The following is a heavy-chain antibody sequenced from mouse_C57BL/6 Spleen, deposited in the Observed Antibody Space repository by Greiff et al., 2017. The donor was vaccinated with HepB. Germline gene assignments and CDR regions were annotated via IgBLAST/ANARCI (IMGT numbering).Heavy chain of an antibody. D-gene: IGHD2-4*01. J-gene: IGHJ4*01. CDR2: INPGSGGT. CDR1: GYAFTNYL. Sequence: QVQLQQSGAELVRPGTSVKVSCKASGYAFTNYLIEWVKQRPGQGLEWIGVINPGSGGTNYNEKFKGQATLTAAKASSTAYMQLSSLTSEDSAVYFCATYDYDGYYAMDYWGQGTSVTVSS. V-gene: IGHV1-54*01. CDR3: ATYDYDGYYAMDY.